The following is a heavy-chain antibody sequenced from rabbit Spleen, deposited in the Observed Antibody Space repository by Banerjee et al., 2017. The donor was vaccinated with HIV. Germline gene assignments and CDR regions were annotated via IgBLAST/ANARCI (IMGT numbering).Heavy chain of an antibody. Sequence: QSLEESGGDLVKPGASLTLTCTVSGFSFSSNWICWVRQAPGKGLEWIACIYAGSSGTTYYASWAKGRFTFSKTSSTTVTLQMTSLTAVDTATYFCARDLAGVIGWNFGWWGPGTLVTVS. D-gene: IGHD4-1*01. CDR2: IYAGSSGTT. CDR1: GFSFSSNW. V-gene: IGHV1S40*01. CDR3: ARDLAGVIGWNFGW. J-gene: IGHJ4*01.